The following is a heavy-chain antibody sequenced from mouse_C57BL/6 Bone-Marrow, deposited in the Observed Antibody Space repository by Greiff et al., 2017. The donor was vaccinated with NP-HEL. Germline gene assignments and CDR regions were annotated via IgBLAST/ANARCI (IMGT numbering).Heavy chain of an antibody. CDR2: IWSGGST. V-gene: IGHV2-2*01. D-gene: IGHD2-9*01. CDR1: GFSLTSYG. J-gene: IGHJ4*01. CDR3: ASPYYGYLYYYAMDY. Sequence: VQGVESGPGLVQPSQSLSITCTVSGFSLTSYGVHWVRQSPGKGLEWLGVIWSGGSTDYNAAFISRLSISKDNSKSQVFFKMNSLQADDTAIYYCASPYYGYLYYYAMDYWGQGTSVTVSS.